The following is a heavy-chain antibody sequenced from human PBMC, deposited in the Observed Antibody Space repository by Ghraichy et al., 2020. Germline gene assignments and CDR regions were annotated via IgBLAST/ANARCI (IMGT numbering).Heavy chain of an antibody. CDR3: ARGLSSSDY. V-gene: IGHV3-7*01. D-gene: IGHD1-26*01. Sequence: GGSLRLSCAASGFIFSNYWMNWVRQAPGKGLEWVANIKQDGSEKYYVDSLKGRFTISRDNAKKSLYLQMNSLRAEDTAVYYCARGLSSSDYWGQGALVTVSS. CDR1: GFIFSNYW. CDR2: IKQDGSEK. J-gene: IGHJ4*02.